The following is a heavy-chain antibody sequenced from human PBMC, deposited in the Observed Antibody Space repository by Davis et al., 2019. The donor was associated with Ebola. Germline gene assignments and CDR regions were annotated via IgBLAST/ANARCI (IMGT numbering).Heavy chain of an antibody. V-gene: IGHV4-59*01. D-gene: IGHD6-13*01. J-gene: IGHJ5*02. CDR3: ARHSSSSWANWFDP. CDR1: GGSISSYY. CDR2: IYYSGST. Sequence: MPSETLSLTYTVSGGSISSYYWSWIRQPPGKGLEWIGYIYYSGSTNYNPSLKSRITVSVDTSKSHFSLKLSSVTAADTAVYYCARHSSSSWANWFDPWGQGTLVTVSS.